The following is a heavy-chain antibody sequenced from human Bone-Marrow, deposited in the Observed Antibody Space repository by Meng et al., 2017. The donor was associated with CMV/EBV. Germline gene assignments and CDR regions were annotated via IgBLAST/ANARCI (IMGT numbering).Heavy chain of an antibody. J-gene: IGHJ3*02. D-gene: IGHD1/OR15-1a*01. CDR2: IWYDGSNK. V-gene: IGHV3-33*06. CDR1: GFTFSSYA. Sequence: GGSLRLSCAASGFTFSSYAMHWVRQAPGKGLEWVAVIWYDGSNKYYADSVKGRFTISRDNSKNTLYLQMNSLRAEDTAVYYCAKEAPYNWNTFDIWGQGTRVPVSS. CDR3: AKEAPYNWNTFDI.